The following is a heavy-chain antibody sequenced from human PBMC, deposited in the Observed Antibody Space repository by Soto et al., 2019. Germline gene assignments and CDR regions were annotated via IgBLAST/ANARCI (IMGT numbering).Heavy chain of an antibody. CDR3: ARERQWESLPY. D-gene: IGHD1-26*01. CDR2: VSAYNRNT. V-gene: IGHV1-18*01. CDR1: GYTFRNYG. J-gene: IGHJ4*02. Sequence: QVQLVQSGAEVKKPGASVKVSCEAYGYTFRNYGITWVRQAPGQGLEWMGWVSAYNRNTNYAQKFQERVTMTTATSTSTAYMELRSLRSDDTAIYCCARERQWESLPYWGQGTLVTVSS.